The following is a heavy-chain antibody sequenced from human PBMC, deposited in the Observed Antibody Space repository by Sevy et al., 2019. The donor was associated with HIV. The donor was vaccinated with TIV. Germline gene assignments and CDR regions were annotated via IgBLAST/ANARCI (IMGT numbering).Heavy chain of an antibody. CDR2: INPSGGST. CDR3: ARLHIVGATTSYYGMDV. Sequence: ASVKVSCKASGYTFTSYYMHWVRQAPGQWLEWMGIINPSGGSTSYAQKFQGRVTMTRDTSTSTVYMELSSLRSEDTAVYYCARLHIVGATTSYYGMDVWGQGTTVTVSS. D-gene: IGHD1-26*01. CDR1: GYTFTSYY. V-gene: IGHV1-46*01. J-gene: IGHJ6*02.